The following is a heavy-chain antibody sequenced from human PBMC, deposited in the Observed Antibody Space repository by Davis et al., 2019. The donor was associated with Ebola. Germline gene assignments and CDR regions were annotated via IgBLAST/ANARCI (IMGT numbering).Heavy chain of an antibody. CDR1: GGTFSSYA. D-gene: IGHD5-24*01. Sequence: AASVKVSCKASGGTFSSYAISWVRQAPGQGLEWMGRINPNSGGTNYAQKFQGRVTMTRDTSISTAYMELSRLRSDDTAVYYCTLTISENYWGQGTLVTVSS. CDR2: INPNSGGT. J-gene: IGHJ4*02. V-gene: IGHV1-2*06. CDR3: TLTISENY.